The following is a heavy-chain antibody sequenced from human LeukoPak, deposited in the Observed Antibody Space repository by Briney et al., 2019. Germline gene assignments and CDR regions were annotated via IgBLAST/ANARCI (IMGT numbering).Heavy chain of an antibody. CDR1: GYTFTSYG. CDR3: ARSKGATTSLDFDY. CDR2: ISAYNGNT. V-gene: IGHV1-18*01. Sequence: ASVKVSCKASGYTFTSYGISWVRQAPGQGLEWMGWISAYNGNTNYAQKLQGRVTMTTDTSTSTAYMELRSQRSDDTAVYYCARSKGATTSLDFDYWGQGTLVTVSS. J-gene: IGHJ4*02. D-gene: IGHD1-26*01.